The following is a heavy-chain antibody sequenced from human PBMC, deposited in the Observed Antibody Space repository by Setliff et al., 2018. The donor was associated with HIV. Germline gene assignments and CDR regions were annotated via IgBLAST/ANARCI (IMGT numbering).Heavy chain of an antibody. Sequence: VASVKVSCKASGGTFSSYAISWVRQAPGQGLEWMGGIIPILGIANYAQKFQGRVTITADESTSTAYMELSSLRSEDTAVYYCARGSDSSGYDDYWGQGTLVTVSS. CDR3: ARGSDSSGYDDY. CDR2: IIPILGIA. V-gene: IGHV1-69*10. D-gene: IGHD3-22*01. CDR1: GGTFSSYA. J-gene: IGHJ4*02.